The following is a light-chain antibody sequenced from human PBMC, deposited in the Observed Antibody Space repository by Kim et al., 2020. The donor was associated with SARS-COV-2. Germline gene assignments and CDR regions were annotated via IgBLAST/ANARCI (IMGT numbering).Light chain of an antibody. CDR3: QSYDSSLGGYV. CDR2: VNT. Sequence: RVIISCPGSSSNIGAGNVVHWYQQLPGTAPKLLIYVNTNRLSGVPDRFSGSKSGTSASLAITGLQAEDEADYYCQSYDSSLGGYVFGTGTKVTVL. J-gene: IGLJ1*01. CDR1: SSNIGAGNV. V-gene: IGLV1-40*01.